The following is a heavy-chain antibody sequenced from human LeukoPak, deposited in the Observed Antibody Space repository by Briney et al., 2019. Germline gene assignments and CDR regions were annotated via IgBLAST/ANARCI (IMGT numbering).Heavy chain of an antibody. Sequence: SETLSLTCTVSGYSISSGYYWGWIRPPPGKGLEWIGSIYHSGSTYYNPSLKRRVTISVDTSKNQFSLKLSSVTAADTAVYYCARGGSGSYIDAFDIWGQGTMVTVSS. J-gene: IGHJ3*02. CDR1: GYSISSGYY. CDR2: IYHSGST. D-gene: IGHD3-10*01. CDR3: ARGGSGSYIDAFDI. V-gene: IGHV4-38-2*02.